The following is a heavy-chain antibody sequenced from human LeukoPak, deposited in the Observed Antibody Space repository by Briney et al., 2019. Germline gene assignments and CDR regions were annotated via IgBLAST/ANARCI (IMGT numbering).Heavy chain of an antibody. Sequence: GGSLKLSCAASGFTFSASTMHWVRQASGKGLEWVGRIRSKGNSYATAYAASVKGRFTISRDDSKNTTYLQMNSLKTEDTAVYYCTRHEDCGGASCYSPHDYWGQGTLVTVSS. V-gene: IGHV3-73*01. CDR2: IRSKGNSYAT. D-gene: IGHD2-15*01. CDR1: GFTFSAST. CDR3: TRHEDCGGASCYSPHDY. J-gene: IGHJ4*02.